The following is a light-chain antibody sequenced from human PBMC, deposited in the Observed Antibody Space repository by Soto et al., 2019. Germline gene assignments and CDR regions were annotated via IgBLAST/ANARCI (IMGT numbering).Light chain of an antibody. CDR1: NIGSKS. CDR3: HVFDTGSAIYD. Sequence: SELTQSASVSVAPGQTARITCGGNNIGSKSVHWYQQKPGQARVLVVYDDNDRPSGIPERFSRSNSGNMATLTINGLEAEDDADYYCHVFDTGSAIYDFGNGTKVTV. V-gene: IGLV3-21*02. J-gene: IGLJ1*01. CDR2: DDN.